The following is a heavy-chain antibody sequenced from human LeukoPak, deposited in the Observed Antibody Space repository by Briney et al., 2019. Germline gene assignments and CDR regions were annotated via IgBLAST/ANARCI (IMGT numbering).Heavy chain of an antibody. Sequence: SCKASGYTFTGYSMHWVRQAPGKGLEWVAVISYDGSNKYYADSVKGRFTISRDNSKNTLYLQMNSLRAEDTAVYYCARTITSTGGLDYWGQGTLVTVSS. V-gene: IGHV3-30-3*01. D-gene: IGHD5-24*01. CDR1: GYTFTGYS. CDR3: ARTITSTGGLDY. J-gene: IGHJ4*02. CDR2: ISYDGSNK.